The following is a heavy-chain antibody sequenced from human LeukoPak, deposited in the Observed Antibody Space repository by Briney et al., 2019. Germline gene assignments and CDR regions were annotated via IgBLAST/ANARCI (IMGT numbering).Heavy chain of an antibody. V-gene: IGHV3-53*01. CDR2: IYSGGST. Sequence: PGGSLRLSCAASGFTFSSYAMHWVRQAPGKGLEWVSVIYSGGSTYYADSVKGRFTISRDNSKNTLYLQMNSLRAEDTAVYYCARDYAGGQNWFDPWGQGTLVTVSS. J-gene: IGHJ5*02. D-gene: IGHD3-16*01. CDR3: ARDYAGGQNWFDP. CDR1: GFTFSSYA.